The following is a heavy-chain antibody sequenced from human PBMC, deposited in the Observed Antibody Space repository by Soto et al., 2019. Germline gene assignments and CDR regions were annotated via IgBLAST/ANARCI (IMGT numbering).Heavy chain of an antibody. Sequence: GESLKISYKGSGYKFSTYLIAWVRQMPGKGLEFMGVVYPSTSQATYSPSFQGQVTISADKSINTAYLEWGCLKASDTAMYYCARLGFDFDFLSGFYNVHHYYGIDVWGQGTTVTVSS. CDR2: VYPSTSQA. CDR1: GYKFSTYL. D-gene: IGHD3-3*01. V-gene: IGHV5-51*01. J-gene: IGHJ6*02. CDR3: ARLGFDFDFLSGFYNVHHYYGIDV.